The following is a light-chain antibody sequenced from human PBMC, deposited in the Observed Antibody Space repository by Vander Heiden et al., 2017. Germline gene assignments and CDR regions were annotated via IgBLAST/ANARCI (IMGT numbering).Light chain of an antibody. J-gene: IGLJ1*01. CDR1: TGSVTSDSY. Sequence: VVTQEPSLSVSPRGTVTLTCASSTGSVTSDSYPNWFQQKPGQAPRALIYNTDNKHSWTPARFSGSLLGGKAVLTLSGAQPEDEADYYCLLFYGAIHVFGPGTKVTVL. CDR3: LLFYGAIHV. V-gene: IGLV7-43*01. CDR2: NTD.